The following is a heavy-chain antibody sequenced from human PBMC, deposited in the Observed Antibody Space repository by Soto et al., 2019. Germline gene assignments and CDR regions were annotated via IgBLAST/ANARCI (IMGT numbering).Heavy chain of an antibody. D-gene: IGHD6-19*01. CDR1: GFTFSSYA. J-gene: IGHJ4*02. Sequence: GGSLRLSCAASGFTFSSYAMSWVRQAPGKGLEWVSTISGSGGSTYYADSVKGRFTISRDNSKNTLYMQMNSLRGEDTALYYCAKDVESSGWNMDAQDYSGQGTLVTVSS. CDR3: AKDVESSGWNMDAQDY. CDR2: ISGSGGST. V-gene: IGHV3-23*01.